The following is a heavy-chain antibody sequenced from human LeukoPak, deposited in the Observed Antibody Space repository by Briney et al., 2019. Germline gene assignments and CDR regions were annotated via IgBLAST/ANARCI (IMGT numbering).Heavy chain of an antibody. CDR3: ARDYGDYAYWYFDL. D-gene: IGHD4-17*01. CDR2: ISANNGNT. CDR1: GYTFTGYY. V-gene: IGHV1-18*04. J-gene: IGHJ2*01. Sequence: GASVKVSCKASGYTFTGYYMHWVRQAPGQGLEWMGWISANNGNTKYAQNFQDRVTITTNTSASTAYMELRSLRSDDTALYFCARDYGDYAYWYFDLWGRGSLVIVSS.